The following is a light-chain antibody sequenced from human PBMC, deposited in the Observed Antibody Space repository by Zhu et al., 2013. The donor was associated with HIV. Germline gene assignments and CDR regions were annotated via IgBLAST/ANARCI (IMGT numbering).Light chain of an antibody. Sequence: QSALTQAASVSGSPGQSITISCTGTSSDIGGHNYVSWYQHHPGKAPNLIIYEVSNRPSGVSNRFSGSKSGNTASLTISGLQAEDESEYYCSSYSSSTTLVIFGGGTKLTV. J-gene: IGLJ2*01. CDR2: EVS. V-gene: IGLV2-14*01. CDR3: SSYSSSTTLVI. CDR1: SSDIGGHNY.